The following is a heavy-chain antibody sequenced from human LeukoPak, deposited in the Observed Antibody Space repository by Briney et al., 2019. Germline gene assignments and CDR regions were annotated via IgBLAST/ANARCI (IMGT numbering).Heavy chain of an antibody. V-gene: IGHV1-46*01. Sequence: ASVKVSCKASGYTFTSYYMHWVRQAPGQGLEWMGMINPSGGSTSYAQKFQGRVTMARDTSTSTVYMELSSLRSEDTAVYYCATTGGGYYALNFDYWGQGTLVTVSS. CDR2: INPSGGST. CDR3: ATTGGGYYALNFDY. D-gene: IGHD3-3*01. J-gene: IGHJ4*02. CDR1: GYTFTSYY.